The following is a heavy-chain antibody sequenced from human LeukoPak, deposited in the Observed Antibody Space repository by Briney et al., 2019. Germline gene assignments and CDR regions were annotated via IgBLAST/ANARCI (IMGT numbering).Heavy chain of an antibody. CDR1: GGTFSSYA. CDR2: INPNSGGT. Sequence: ASVKVSCKASGGTFSSYAISWVRQAPGQGLEWMGRINPNSGGTNYAQKFQGRVTMTRDTSISTAYMELSRLRSDDTAVYYCARDRPTKYYYGSGSYYKGYSYYYYGMDVWGQGTTVTVSS. CDR3: ARDRPTKYYYGSGSYYKGYSYYYYGMDV. D-gene: IGHD3-10*01. V-gene: IGHV1-2*06. J-gene: IGHJ6*02.